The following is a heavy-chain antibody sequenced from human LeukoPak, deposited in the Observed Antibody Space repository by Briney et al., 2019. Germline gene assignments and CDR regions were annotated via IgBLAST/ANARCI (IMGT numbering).Heavy chain of an antibody. CDR3: ARVVLVNYYYYMDV. CDR1: GGSISSSSYY. CDR2: IYYSGST. V-gene: IGHV4-39*07. J-gene: IGHJ6*03. D-gene: IGHD2-21*01. Sequence: PSETLSLTCTVSGGSISSSSYYWGWIRQPPGKGLEWIGSIYYSGSTYYNPSLKSRVTISVDTSKNQFSLKLSSVTAADTAVYYCARVVLVNYYYYMDVWGKGTTVAVSS.